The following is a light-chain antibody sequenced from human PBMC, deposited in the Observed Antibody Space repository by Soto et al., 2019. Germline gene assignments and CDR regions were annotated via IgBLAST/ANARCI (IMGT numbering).Light chain of an antibody. Sequence: QSALTQPASVSGSPGQSITISCTGTSSDVGGYNYASWYQQHPGKAPKLMIYDVSNRPSGVSNRFSGSKSGNTASLTISGLQAEDEADYYCSSYTSSSTRVFGTGTEVTVL. J-gene: IGLJ1*01. V-gene: IGLV2-14*01. CDR1: SSDVGGYNY. CDR2: DVS. CDR3: SSYTSSSTRV.